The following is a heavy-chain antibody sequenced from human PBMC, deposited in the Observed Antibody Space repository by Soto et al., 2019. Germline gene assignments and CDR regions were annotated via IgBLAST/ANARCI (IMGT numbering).Heavy chain of an antibody. CDR3: ARGKPKCSTTTCYFDY. Sequence: SETLSLTCTVSGGSISSYYWSWIRQPPGKGLEWIGYIYYSGSTNYNPSLKSRVTISVDTSKNQLSLKVTSVTAADTAVYYCARGKPKCSTTTCYFDYWGQGALVTVSS. D-gene: IGHD2-2*01. CDR1: GGSISSYY. J-gene: IGHJ4*02. V-gene: IGHV4-59*01. CDR2: IYYSGST.